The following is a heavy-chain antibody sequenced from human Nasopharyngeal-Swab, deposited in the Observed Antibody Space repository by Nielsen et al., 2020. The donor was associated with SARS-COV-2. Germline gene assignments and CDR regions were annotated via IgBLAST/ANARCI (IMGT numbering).Heavy chain of an antibody. V-gene: IGHV4-61*02. J-gene: IGHJ4*02. CDR1: CGSLSSGHAWNY. CDR2: IYASGTT. CDR3: ARDFSH. Sequence: SETLSPPLTVPCGSLSSGHAWNYWTWIRHTAGKGLEWIGRIYASGTTDYNPSLKSRVTMSLDTSKNQFSLTLTSVTAADTAIYYCARDFSHWGQGTLVTVSS.